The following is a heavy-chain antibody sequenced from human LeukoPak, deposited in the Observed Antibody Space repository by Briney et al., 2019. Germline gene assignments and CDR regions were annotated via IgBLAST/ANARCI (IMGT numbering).Heavy chain of an antibody. Sequence: PSETLSLTCAVYGGSFSGYYWSWIRQPPGKGREWIGEINHSGSTNYNPSLKSRVTISVDTSKNQFSLKLSSVTAADTAVYYCARPFPPRYSSTRRFDYWGQGTLVTVSS. CDR3: ARPFPPRYSSTRRFDY. V-gene: IGHV4-34*01. D-gene: IGHD6-13*01. CDR2: INHSGST. CDR1: GGSFSGYY. J-gene: IGHJ4*02.